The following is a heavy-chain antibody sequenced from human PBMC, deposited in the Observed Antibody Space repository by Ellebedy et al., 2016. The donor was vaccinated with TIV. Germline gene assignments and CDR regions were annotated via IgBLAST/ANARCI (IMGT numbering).Heavy chain of an antibody. CDR1: GGSISTSDYY. Sequence: MPSETLSLTCTVSGGSISTSDYYWNWIRQPPGKGLEWIGRIYYRGSAYYNPSLKSRVTVSVDTSKNQFSLNLSSVTAADTAVYYCARDPALPRGRFDTWGQGTLVTVSS. CDR2: IYYRGSA. CDR3: ARDPALPRGRFDT. V-gene: IGHV4-39*07. J-gene: IGHJ5*02.